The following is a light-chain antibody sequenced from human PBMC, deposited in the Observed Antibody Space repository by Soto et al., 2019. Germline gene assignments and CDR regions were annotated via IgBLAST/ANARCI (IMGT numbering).Light chain of an antibody. CDR3: SSYAGTNTRYL. Sequence: QSVLTQPPSASGSPGQSVTISCTGANSDVGSYNFVSWYQQQPGRAPKLLIYEVNKRPSGVPDRFSGSRSGNTASLTVSGLQAEDEADYYCSSYAGTNTRYLFGSGTKVTVL. CDR1: NSDVGSYNF. V-gene: IGLV2-8*01. CDR2: EVN. J-gene: IGLJ1*01.